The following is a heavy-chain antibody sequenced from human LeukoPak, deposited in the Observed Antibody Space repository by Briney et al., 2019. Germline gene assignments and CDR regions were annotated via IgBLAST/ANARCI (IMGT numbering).Heavy chain of an antibody. J-gene: IGHJ4*02. CDR3: ARDRGLPQMATIGRANYYFDY. CDR2: INPSGGST. D-gene: IGHD5-24*01. Sequence: ASVKVSCKASGYTFTSYYMHWVRQAPGQGLEWLGIINPSGGSTTYAQKFQGRVTMTRDTSTSTVYMDLSSLRSEDTAVYYCARDRGLPQMATIGRANYYFDYWGQGTLVAVSS. CDR1: GYTFTSYY. V-gene: IGHV1-46*01.